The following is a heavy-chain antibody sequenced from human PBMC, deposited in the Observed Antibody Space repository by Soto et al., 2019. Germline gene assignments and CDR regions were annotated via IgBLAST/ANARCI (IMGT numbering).Heavy chain of an antibody. V-gene: IGHV1-69*01. CDR2: IIPIFGTA. D-gene: IGHD1-26*01. CDR3: AGPLKNSGSYPGEIKNAFDI. J-gene: IGHJ3*02. Sequence: QVQLVQSGAEVKKPGSSVKVSCKASGGTFSSYAISWVRQAPGQGLEWMGGIIPIFGTANYAQKFQGRVTITADESTSTAYMELSSLRSEETAVYYCAGPLKNSGSYPGEIKNAFDIWGQGTMVTVSS. CDR1: GGTFSSYA.